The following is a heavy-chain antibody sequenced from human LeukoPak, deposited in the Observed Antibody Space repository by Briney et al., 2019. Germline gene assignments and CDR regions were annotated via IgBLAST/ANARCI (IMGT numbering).Heavy chain of an antibody. J-gene: IGHJ6*02. CDR2: IIPILGIA. Sequence: VASVKVSCKASGGTFSSYAISWVRQAPGQGLEWMGRIIPILGIANYAQKFQGRVTITADKSTSTAYMELSSLRSEDTAVYYCARVRTMFGELLANYYYGMDVWGQGATVTVSS. CDR3: ARVRTMFGELLANYYYGMDV. V-gene: IGHV1-69*04. CDR1: GGTFSSYA. D-gene: IGHD3-10*02.